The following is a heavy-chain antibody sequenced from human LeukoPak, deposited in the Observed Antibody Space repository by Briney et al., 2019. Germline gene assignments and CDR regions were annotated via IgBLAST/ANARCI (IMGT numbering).Heavy chain of an antibody. CDR3: ATLGVTDIVVVPAAIQDGDY. V-gene: IGHV1-69-2*01. J-gene: IGHJ4*02. CDR1: GYTFTDYY. Sequence: ASVKVSCKVSGYTFTDYYMHWVQHAPGKGLEWMGLVDPEDGETIYAEKFQGRVTITADTSTDTAYMELSSLRSEDTAVYYCATLGVTDIVVVPAAIQDGDYWGQGTLVTVSS. D-gene: IGHD2-2*02. CDR2: VDPEDGET.